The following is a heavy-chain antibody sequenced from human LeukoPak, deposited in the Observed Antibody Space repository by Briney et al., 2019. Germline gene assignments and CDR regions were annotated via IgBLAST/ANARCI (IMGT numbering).Heavy chain of an antibody. Sequence: PGGSLRLSCVASGFTCGVIFANYWMHWVRQPPGKGLVWVSRSNSDGSDTSYAESVKGRFTISRDNAKNTLFLQMNSLRAEDTAVYYCTRGRYGDLGDAFDIWGQGTMVTVSS. D-gene: IGHD4-17*01. CDR3: TRGRYGDLGDAFDI. CDR2: SNSDGSDT. CDR1: GFTCGVIFANYW. J-gene: IGHJ3*02. V-gene: IGHV3-74*01.